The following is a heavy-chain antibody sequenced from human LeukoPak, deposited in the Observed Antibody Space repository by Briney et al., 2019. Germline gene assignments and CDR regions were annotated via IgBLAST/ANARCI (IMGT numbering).Heavy chain of an antibody. CDR3: ARLGLQFDY. Sequence: SETLSLTCTVSGGSFSSTTYYWGWIRQPPGKGLEWIGSVYYSGSTYYNQSLKSRVTISVDTSKNQFSLKLTSVTAADTAVYYCARLGLQFDYWGQGTLVTVSS. J-gene: IGHJ4*02. D-gene: IGHD5-24*01. CDR2: VYYSGST. V-gene: IGHV4-39*01. CDR1: GGSFSSTTYY.